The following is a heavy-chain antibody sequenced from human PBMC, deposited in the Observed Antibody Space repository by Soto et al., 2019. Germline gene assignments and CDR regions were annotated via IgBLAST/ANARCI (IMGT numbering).Heavy chain of an antibody. D-gene: IGHD2-15*01. CDR1: GFSLSTYR. Sequence: EVQLVESGGGLVKPGESLRLSCAASGFSLSTYRMNWVRQAPGKGLEWVSSISSSGGYIYYADPVKGRCTIPGDNAENSLVLQMSSLRAEVTAVYYCARDFIGSSYCAFDIWGQGTMVTVSS. CDR2: ISSSGGYI. J-gene: IGHJ3*02. CDR3: ARDFIGSSYCAFDI. V-gene: IGHV3-21*06.